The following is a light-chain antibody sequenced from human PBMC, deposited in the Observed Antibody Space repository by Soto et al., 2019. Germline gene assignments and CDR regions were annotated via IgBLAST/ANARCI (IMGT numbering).Light chain of an antibody. Sequence: QSALTQPRSVSGSPGQSVTISCTGTSGDVGSYNYVSWYQQHPGKAPKVMIYDVTQRPSGVPDRFSGSKSGNTASLTISGLHADDEADYYCCSSAGTSTYVFGTGTKLTVL. CDR1: SGDVGSYNY. V-gene: IGLV2-11*01. CDR3: CSSAGTSTYV. J-gene: IGLJ1*01. CDR2: DVT.